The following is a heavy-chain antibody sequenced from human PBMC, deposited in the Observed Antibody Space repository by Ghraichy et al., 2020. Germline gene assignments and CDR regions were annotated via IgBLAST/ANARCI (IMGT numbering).Heavy chain of an antibody. Sequence: SQTLSLTCTVSGASITSYYWTWIRQAPGKGLEWIGYIYYSGSTKYSPSLKSRVTISGDTSKNQVSLKLTSVTAADTAVYYCARGGCGYFQWFDPWGQGTLVSVSS. CDR2: IYYSGST. CDR1: GASITSYY. V-gene: IGHV4-59*12. J-gene: IGHJ5*02. CDR3: ARGGCGYFQWFDP. D-gene: IGHD1-1*01.